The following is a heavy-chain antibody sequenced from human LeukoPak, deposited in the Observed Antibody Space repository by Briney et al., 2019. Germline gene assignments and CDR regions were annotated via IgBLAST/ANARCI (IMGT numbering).Heavy chain of an antibody. CDR2: INPNSGGT. CDR3: ARGARRGDYGDYVRPLSAPRQVDY. D-gene: IGHD4-17*01. V-gene: IGHV1-2*02. Sequence: ASVKVSCKASGYTFTGYYMHWVRQAPGQGLEWMGWINPNSGGTNYAQKFQGRVTMTRDTSISTAYMELSSLRSEDTAVYYCARGARRGDYGDYVRPLSAPRQVDYWGQGTLVTVSS. CDR1: GYTFTGYY. J-gene: IGHJ4*02.